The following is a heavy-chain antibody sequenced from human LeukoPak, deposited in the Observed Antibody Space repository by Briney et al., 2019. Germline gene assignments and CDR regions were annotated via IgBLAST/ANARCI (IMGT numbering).Heavy chain of an antibody. CDR3: ARYDYGDYGDY. V-gene: IGHV4-61*02. D-gene: IGHD4-17*01. CDR1: GGSISSGSYY. Sequence: KTSETLSLTCTVSGGSISSGSYYWSWIRQPAGKGLEWIGRIYTSGSTNYNPSLKSRVTISVDTSKNQFSLKLSSVTAADTAVYYCARYDYGDYGDYWGRGTLVTVSS. J-gene: IGHJ4*02. CDR2: IYTSGST.